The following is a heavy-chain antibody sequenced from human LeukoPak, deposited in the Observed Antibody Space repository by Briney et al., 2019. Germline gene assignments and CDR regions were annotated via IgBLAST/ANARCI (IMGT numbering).Heavy chain of an antibody. CDR1: GFTFSSYA. V-gene: IGHV3-30-3*01. CDR2: ISYDGSNK. CDR3: ARDPEQLYYFDY. D-gene: IGHD2-15*01. Sequence: PGRSLRLSCAASGFTFSSYAMHWVRQAPGKGLEWVAVISYDGSNKYYADSVKGRFTISRDNSKNTLYLQMNSLRAEDTSVYYCARDPEQLYYFDYWGQGTLVTVSS. J-gene: IGHJ4*02.